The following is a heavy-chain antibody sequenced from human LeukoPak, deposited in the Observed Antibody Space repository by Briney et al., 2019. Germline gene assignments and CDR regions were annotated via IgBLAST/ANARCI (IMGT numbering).Heavy chain of an antibody. D-gene: IGHD3-9*01. Sequence: ASVKVSCKASGYTFTSYAMHWVRQAPGQRLEWMGWINAGNGNTKYSQKFQGRVTITRDTSASTAYMELSSQRSEDTAVYYCAREALTGSAFDIWGQGTMVTASS. CDR2: INAGNGNT. V-gene: IGHV1-3*01. CDR3: AREALTGSAFDI. CDR1: GYTFTSYA. J-gene: IGHJ3*02.